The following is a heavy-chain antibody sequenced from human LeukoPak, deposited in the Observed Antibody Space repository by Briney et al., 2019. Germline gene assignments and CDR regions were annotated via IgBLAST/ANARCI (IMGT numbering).Heavy chain of an antibody. D-gene: IGHD6-13*01. Sequence: ASVKVSCKASGYTFTGYYMHWVRQAPGQGLEWMGWINPNSGGTNYAQKFQGRVTMTRNTSISTAYMELSSLRSEDTAVYYCARLGSSWYGGLRYWGQGTLVTVSS. CDR1: GYTFTGYY. V-gene: IGHV1-2*02. CDR2: INPNSGGT. CDR3: ARLGSSWYGGLRY. J-gene: IGHJ4*02.